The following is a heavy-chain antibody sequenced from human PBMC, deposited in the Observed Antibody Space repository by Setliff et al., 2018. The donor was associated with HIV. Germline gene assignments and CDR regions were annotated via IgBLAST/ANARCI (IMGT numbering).Heavy chain of an antibody. D-gene: IGHD1-1*01. J-gene: IGHJ6*03. CDR3: ARVSNGVFDYYYYYMDV. Sequence: SETLSLTCTVSGGSISSGGYYWTWTRQHPGKGLEWIGYMYYSGSPYYNPSLKSRVTISVDTSKNQFSLRVSSVTAADTAVYYCARVSNGVFDYYYYYMDVW. CDR1: GGSISSGGYY. CDR2: MYYSGSP. V-gene: IGHV4-31*03.